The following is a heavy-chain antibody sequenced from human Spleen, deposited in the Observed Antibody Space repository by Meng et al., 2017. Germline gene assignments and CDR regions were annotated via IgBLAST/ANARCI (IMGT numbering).Heavy chain of an antibody. D-gene: IGHD6-19*01. CDR1: GFTFDNYG. V-gene: IGHV3-64*01. J-gene: IGHJ4*02. CDR3: ARAFGSGWGGQNDY. Sequence: GGSLRLSCVGSGFTFDNYGLHWVRQAPGKGLEYLSGITSSGGSTEYANSVKGRFTISRDNSKNTLFLQMGSLRREDMAVYYCARAFGSGWGGQNDYCGQG. CDR2: ITSSGGST.